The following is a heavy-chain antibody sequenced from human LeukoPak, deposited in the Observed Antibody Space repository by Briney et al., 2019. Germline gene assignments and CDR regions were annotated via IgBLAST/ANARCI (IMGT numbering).Heavy chain of an antibody. CDR1: GGSVSSSY. Sequence: SETLSLTCTVSGGSVSSSYWSWIRQVLGKGLEWIAYIYYSDSTNYNPSFQSRVTISKDTSKNQVSLKLRSVTAADTAVYFCARHDYGEYFTDWGQGTLVTVSS. CDR3: ARHDYGEYFTD. D-gene: IGHD4/OR15-4a*01. V-gene: IGHV4-59*02. CDR2: IYYSDST. J-gene: IGHJ1*01.